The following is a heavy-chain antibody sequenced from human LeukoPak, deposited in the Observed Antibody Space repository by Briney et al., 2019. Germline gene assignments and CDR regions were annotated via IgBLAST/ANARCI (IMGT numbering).Heavy chain of an antibody. V-gene: IGHV1-18*01. Sequence: ASVKVSCKASGYTFTRYGVSWVRQAPGQGLEWVGWVSGYDHNTNYAHKLQGRVTMTTDTSTSTAYMELRSLTSDDTAMYYCARGGGRDSGRENDYWGQGTLVTVSS. CDR1: GYTFTRYG. J-gene: IGHJ4*02. CDR3: ARGGGRDSGRENDY. CDR2: VSGYDHNT. D-gene: IGHD1-26*01.